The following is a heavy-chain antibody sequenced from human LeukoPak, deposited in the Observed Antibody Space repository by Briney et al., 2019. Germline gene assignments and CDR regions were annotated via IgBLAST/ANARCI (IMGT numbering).Heavy chain of an antibody. J-gene: IGHJ4*02. CDR2: ISSSGNTI. D-gene: IGHD1-7*01. Sequence: KSGGSLRLSCAASGFTFSDYYMSWIRQAPGKGLEWVSYISSSGNTIYYADSVKGRFTISRDNSKNSLYLQMNSLRAEDTAVYYCARGGNWNYGSDFDYWGQGTLVTVSS. CDR1: GFTFSDYY. V-gene: IGHV3-11*01. CDR3: ARGGNWNYGSDFDY.